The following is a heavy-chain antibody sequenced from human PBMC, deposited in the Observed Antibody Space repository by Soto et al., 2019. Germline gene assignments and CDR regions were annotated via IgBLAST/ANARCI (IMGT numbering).Heavy chain of an antibody. V-gene: IGHV1-3*01. J-gene: IGHJ5*02. CDR1: GYTFTSYA. CDR2: INAGNGNT. CDR3: ARVGDNGWFDP. Sequence: QVQLVQSGAEVKKPGASVKVSCKASGYTFTSYAMHWVRQAPGQRLEWMGWINAGNGNTNYSQKFQGRVTITRDTSASTAYMELSSLRSEDTAVYYCARVGDNGWFDPWGQGTLVTVSS. D-gene: IGHD3-16*01.